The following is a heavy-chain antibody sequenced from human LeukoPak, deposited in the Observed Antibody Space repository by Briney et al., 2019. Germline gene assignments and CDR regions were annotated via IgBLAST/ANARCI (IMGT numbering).Heavy chain of an antibody. CDR1: GFTFSSYI. J-gene: IGHJ4*02. D-gene: IGHD3-9*01. Sequence: GGSLRLSCAASGFTFSSYIMNWVRQAPGKGLEWVSSISSSSSYIYYADSVKGRFTISRDNAKNSLYLQMNSLRAEDTAVYYCARDKDILTGSFDYWGQGTLVTVSS. CDR2: ISSSSSYI. V-gene: IGHV3-21*01. CDR3: ARDKDILTGSFDY.